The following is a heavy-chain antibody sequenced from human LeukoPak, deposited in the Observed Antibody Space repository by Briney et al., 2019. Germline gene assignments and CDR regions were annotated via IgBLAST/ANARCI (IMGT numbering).Heavy chain of an antibody. CDR1: GFTFGDYA. CDR3: TRGYYYDSSGYGLDY. CDR2: IRGKAYGGTT. J-gene: IGHJ4*02. D-gene: IGHD3-22*01. Sequence: GGSLRLSCTASGFTFGDYAMSWVRQAPGKGLEWVGFIRGKAYGGTTEYAASVKGRFTISRDDSKSIAYLQMNSLKTEDTAVYYCTRGYYYDSSGYGLDYWGQGTLVTVSS. V-gene: IGHV3-49*04.